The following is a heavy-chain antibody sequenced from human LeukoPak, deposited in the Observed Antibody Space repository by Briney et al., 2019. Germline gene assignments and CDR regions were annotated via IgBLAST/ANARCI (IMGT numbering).Heavy chain of an antibody. J-gene: IGHJ5*02. CDR1: GYTFTSYY. D-gene: IGHD7-27*01. Sequence: ASVKVSCQASGYTFTSYYIHWVRQAPGQGLEWMGIINPTGGSTYYAQKFQGRVTMTRDTSTSTVYMEVSSLRSEDTALYYCARGGVEVRTWGNWFDPWGQGTLVTVSA. CDR2: INPTGGST. CDR3: ARGGVEVRTWGNWFDP. V-gene: IGHV1-46*01.